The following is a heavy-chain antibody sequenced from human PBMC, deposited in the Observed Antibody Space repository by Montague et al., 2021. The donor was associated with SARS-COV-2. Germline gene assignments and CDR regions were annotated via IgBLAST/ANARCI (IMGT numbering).Heavy chain of an antibody. CDR1: GGSISSPDYY. Sequence: SETRSLTCTVSGGSISSPDYYWGWIRQSPGKGWEWIGSISYAGRTYYNPSLRSRVSFSMDTSKNYFSLSLNSVTAADTSVYFCARQLASYCSTNKCYPYYFDVWGQGTLVTVSS. CDR2: ISYAGRT. CDR3: ARQLASYCSTNKCYPYYFDV. V-gene: IGHV4-39*01. J-gene: IGHJ4*02. D-gene: IGHD2-2*01.